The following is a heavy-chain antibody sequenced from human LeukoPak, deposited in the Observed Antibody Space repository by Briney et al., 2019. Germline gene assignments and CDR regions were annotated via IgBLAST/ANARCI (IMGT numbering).Heavy chain of an antibody. CDR1: GFTFSSYW. CDR3: ARYYYDSSGYPRFDP. CDR2: IKQDGSEK. V-gene: IGHV3-7*05. Sequence: GGSLRLSCAASGFTFSSYWMSWVRQAPGKGLGWVANIKQDGSEKYYVDSVKGRFTISRDNAKNSLYLQMNSLRAEDTAVYYCARYYYDSSGYPRFDPWGQGTLVTVSS. J-gene: IGHJ5*02. D-gene: IGHD3-22*01.